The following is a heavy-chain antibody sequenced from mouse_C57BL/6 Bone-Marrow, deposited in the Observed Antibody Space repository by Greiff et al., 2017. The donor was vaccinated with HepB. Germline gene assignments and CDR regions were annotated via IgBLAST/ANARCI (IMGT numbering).Heavy chain of an antibody. CDR3: ARLWLTVLYYAMDY. J-gene: IGHJ4*01. Sequence: QVQLQQSGAELARPGASVKLSCKASGYTFTSYGISWVKQRTGQGLEWIGEIYPRSGNTYYTEKFKGKATLTADKSSSTAYMELRSLTSEDSAVYFCARLWLTVLYYAMDYWGQGTSVTVSS. CDR1: GYTFTSYG. CDR2: IYPRSGNT. V-gene: IGHV1-81*01. D-gene: IGHD2-2*01.